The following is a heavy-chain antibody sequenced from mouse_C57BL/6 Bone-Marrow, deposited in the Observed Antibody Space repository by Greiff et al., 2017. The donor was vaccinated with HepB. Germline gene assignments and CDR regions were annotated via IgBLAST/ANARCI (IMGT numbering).Heavy chain of an antibody. CDR1: GYTFTDYY. CDR2: INPYNGGT. J-gene: IGHJ2*01. V-gene: IGHV1-19*01. Sequence: EVKLQESGPVLVKPGASVKMSCKASGYTFTDYYMNWVKQSHGKSLEWIGVINPYNGGTSYNQKFKGKATLTVDKSSSTAYMELNSLTSEDSAVYYCARSDGSSSGWGQGTTLTVSS. D-gene: IGHD1-1*01. CDR3: ARSDGSSSG.